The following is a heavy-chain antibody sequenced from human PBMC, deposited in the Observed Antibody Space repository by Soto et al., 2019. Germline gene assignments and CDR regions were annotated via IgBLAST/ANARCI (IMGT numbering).Heavy chain of an antibody. CDR3: AKEPRLDIWTGPVDY. D-gene: IGHD3-9*01. J-gene: IGHJ4*02. Sequence: QVQLVESGGGVVQPGRSLRLSCAASGFTFSSYGMHWVRQAPGKGLEWVAVISYDGSNKYYADSVKGRFTISRDNSKNTLYLQMNSLRAEDTAVYYCAKEPRLDIWTGPVDYWGQGTLVTVSS. CDR1: GFTFSSYG. CDR2: ISYDGSNK. V-gene: IGHV3-30*18.